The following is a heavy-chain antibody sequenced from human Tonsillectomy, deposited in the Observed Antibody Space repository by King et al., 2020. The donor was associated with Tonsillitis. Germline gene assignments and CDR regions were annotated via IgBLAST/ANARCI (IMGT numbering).Heavy chain of an antibody. Sequence: VQLVESGGGLVQPGGSLRLSCAASGFTFSSYAMSWVRQAPGKGLEWVSAISGSGGSTYYADSVKGRLTISRDNSKNTLYLQMNSLSAEETAVYYCAKAGSMITFGGVIVTDAFDIWGQGTMVTVSS. D-gene: IGHD3-16*02. V-gene: IGHV3-23*04. CDR3: AKAGSMITFGGVIVTDAFDI. J-gene: IGHJ3*02. CDR1: GFTFSSYA. CDR2: ISGSGGST.